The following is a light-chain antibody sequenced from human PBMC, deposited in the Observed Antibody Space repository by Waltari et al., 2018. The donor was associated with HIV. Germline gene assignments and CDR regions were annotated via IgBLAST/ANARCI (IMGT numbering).Light chain of an antibody. CDR2: DNN. J-gene: IGLJ3*02. CDR1: TSNLGNHY. Sequence: QSVLTQPPSVSAAPGQKVTISCPGGTSNLGNHYIAWYQYLPGGGPKLLIYDNNKRPSEIPDRFSGSKSGTSATLGITGLLTGDEADYYCATWDTSLSVVLFGGGTKLTVL. V-gene: IGLV1-51*01. CDR3: ATWDTSLSVVL.